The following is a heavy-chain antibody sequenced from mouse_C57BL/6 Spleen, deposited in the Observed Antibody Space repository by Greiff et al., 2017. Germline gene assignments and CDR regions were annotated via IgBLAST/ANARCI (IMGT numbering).Heavy chain of an antibody. CDR1: GYTFTSYW. Sequence: QVQLQQPGAELVRPGTSVKLSCKASGYTFTSYWMHWVKQRPGQGLEWIGVIDPSDSYTNYNQKFKGKATLTVDTSSSTAYMQLSSLTSEDSAVYYCARGNSSKASDFDYWGTGTTLTVSS. CDR3: ARGNSSKASDFDY. V-gene: IGHV1-59*01. J-gene: IGHJ2*01. CDR2: IDPSDSYT.